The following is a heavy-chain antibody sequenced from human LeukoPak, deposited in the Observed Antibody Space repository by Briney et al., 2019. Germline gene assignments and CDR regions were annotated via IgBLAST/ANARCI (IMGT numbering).Heavy chain of an antibody. Sequence: GGSLRLSCAASGFTFRSYSMNWVRQAPGKGLEWISYISSSTTLYYADSVKGRFTISRDNAKNSLYLQMNSLRAEDTAVYYCARGHGTFDYWGQGTLVTVSS. D-gene: IGHD1-26*01. J-gene: IGHJ4*02. CDR3: ARGHGTFDY. V-gene: IGHV3-48*01. CDR1: GFTFRSYS. CDR2: ISSSTTL.